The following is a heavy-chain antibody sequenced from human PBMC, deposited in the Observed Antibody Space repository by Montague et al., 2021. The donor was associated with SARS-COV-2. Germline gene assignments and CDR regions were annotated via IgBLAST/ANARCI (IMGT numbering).Heavy chain of an antibody. CDR1: GYSISDGYY. V-gene: IGHV4-38-2*02. D-gene: IGHD3-3*01. J-gene: IGHJ6*02. CDR3: AREHWENYYDFWSGTNLASDYPYYGMDV. Sequence: SETLSLTCTVSGYSISDGYYWVWIRQPPGKGPEWIGNIFQSGTTYYNPSLERRSTMSVDTSKNQFSLKLSSVTAADTAVYYCAREHWENYYDFWSGTNLASDYPYYGMDVWGQGTTVTVSS. CDR2: IFQSGTT.